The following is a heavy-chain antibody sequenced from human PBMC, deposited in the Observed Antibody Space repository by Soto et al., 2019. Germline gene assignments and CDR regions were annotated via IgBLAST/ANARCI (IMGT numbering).Heavy chain of an antibody. CDR3: ARNDDSGLDV. Sequence: GGSLRLSCAASGFTFSRYSMNWVRQASGKGLEWVSYISSSSTSIYYAHSVEGRLTISRDNAKNSLYLQMNSLRDEDTAVYYCARNDDSGLDVWGQGTTVTVSS. J-gene: IGHJ6*02. D-gene: IGHD1-1*01. V-gene: IGHV3-48*02. CDR1: GFTFSRYS. CDR2: ISSSSTSI.